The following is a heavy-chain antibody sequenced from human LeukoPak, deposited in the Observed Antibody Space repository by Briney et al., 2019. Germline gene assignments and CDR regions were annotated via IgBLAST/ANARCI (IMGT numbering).Heavy chain of an antibody. CDR1: GYTFTSYD. J-gene: IGHJ1*01. Sequence: GASVKVSCKASGYTFTSYDINWVRQATGQGLEWMGWMNPNRGNTGYAHKFQGRVTMTRNTSISTAYMELSSLRSEDTAVYYCAINDNSRRYFQYWGQGTLVTVSS. CDR2: MNPNRGNT. D-gene: IGHD1-26*01. V-gene: IGHV1-8*01. CDR3: AINDNSRRYFQY.